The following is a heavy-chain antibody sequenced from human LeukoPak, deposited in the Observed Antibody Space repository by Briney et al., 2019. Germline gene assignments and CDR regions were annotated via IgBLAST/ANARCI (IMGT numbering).Heavy chain of an antibody. Sequence: ASVKVSCKASGYTFTSYAMRWVRQAPGQRLEWMGWINAGNGNTKYSQKFQGRVTITRDTSASTAYMELSSLRSEDTAVYYCARGKNYDILTGYYRGWFDPWGQGTLVTVSS. CDR3: ARGKNYDILTGYYRGWFDP. J-gene: IGHJ5*02. V-gene: IGHV1-3*01. CDR1: GYTFTSYA. D-gene: IGHD3-9*01. CDR2: INAGNGNT.